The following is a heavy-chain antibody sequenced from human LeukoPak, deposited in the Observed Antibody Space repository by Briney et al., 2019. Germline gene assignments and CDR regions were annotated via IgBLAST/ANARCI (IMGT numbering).Heavy chain of an antibody. D-gene: IGHD5-12*01. Sequence: GGSLRLSCAASGFTFSSYWMSWVRQAPGKGLEWVANIKQDGSEKYYVDSVKGRFTISRDNAKNSLYLQMNSLRAEDTAVYYCARAAGGYGDAFDIWGQGTMVTVSS. J-gene: IGHJ3*02. CDR2: IKQDGSEK. CDR1: GFTFSSYW. CDR3: ARAAGGYGDAFDI. V-gene: IGHV3-7*03.